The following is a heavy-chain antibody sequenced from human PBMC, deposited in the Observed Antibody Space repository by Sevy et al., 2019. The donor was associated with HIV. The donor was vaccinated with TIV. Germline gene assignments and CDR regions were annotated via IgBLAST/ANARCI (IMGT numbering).Heavy chain of an antibody. D-gene: IGHD5-12*01. CDR2: IIPIFGTA. CDR3: ARAAWTLSVRDGYNGAFDI. CDR1: GGTFSSYA. Sequence: ASVKVSCKASGGTFSSYAISWVRQAPGQGLEWMGGIIPIFGTANYAQKFQGRVTITTDESTSTAYMELSSLRSEDTAVYYCARAAWTLSVRDGYNGAFDIWGQGTMVTVSS. J-gene: IGHJ3*02. V-gene: IGHV1-69*05.